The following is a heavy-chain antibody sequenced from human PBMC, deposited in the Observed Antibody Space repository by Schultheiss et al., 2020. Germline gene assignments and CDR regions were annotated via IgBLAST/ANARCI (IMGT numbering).Heavy chain of an antibody. CDR2: IKQDGSEK. CDR1: GFTFSSYW. CDR3: ASYYYDSSGYYWK. Sequence: GESLKISCAASGFTFSSYWMSWVRQAPGKGLEWVANIKQDGSEKYYVDSVKGRFTISRDNAKNSLYLQMNSLRAEDTAVYYCASYYYDSSGYYWKWGQGTLVTVSS. J-gene: IGHJ4*02. D-gene: IGHD3-22*01. V-gene: IGHV3-7*01.